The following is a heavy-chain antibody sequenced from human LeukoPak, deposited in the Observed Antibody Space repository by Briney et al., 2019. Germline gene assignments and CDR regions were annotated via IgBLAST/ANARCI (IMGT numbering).Heavy chain of an antibody. CDR2: ISAYNGNT. CDR1: GYTFTSYG. J-gene: IGHJ4*02. D-gene: IGHD3-22*01. CDR3: ARGLYDSSGYYYYLDY. V-gene: IGHV1-18*04. Sequence: GASVKVSCKASGYTFTSYGISWVRQAPGQGLEWMGWISAYNGNTNYAQKLQGRVTMTTDTSTNTAYMELSSLRSEDTAVYYCARGLYDSSGYYYYLDYWGQGTLVTVSS.